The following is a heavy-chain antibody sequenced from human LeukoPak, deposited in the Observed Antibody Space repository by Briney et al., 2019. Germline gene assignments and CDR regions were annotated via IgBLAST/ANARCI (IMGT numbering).Heavy chain of an antibody. CDR2: MNPNSGNT. CDR3: ARGGWVIPLDY. D-gene: IGHD3-22*01. CDR1: GYTFTSHD. V-gene: IGHV1-8*01. Sequence: ASVKVSCKASGYTFTSHDINWVRQATGQGLEWMGWMNPNSGNTGYAQKFQDRVTMTRNTSISTAYMELSSLESEDTAVYYCARGGWVIPLDYWGQGTLVTVSS. J-gene: IGHJ4*02.